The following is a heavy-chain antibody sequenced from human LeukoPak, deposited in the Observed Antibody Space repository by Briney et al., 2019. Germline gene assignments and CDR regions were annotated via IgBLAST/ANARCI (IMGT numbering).Heavy chain of an antibody. Sequence: GGSLRLSCAASGFAFDDYAISWVRQAPGKGPEWVSGISSTGGSTYYADSVKGRFTISRDNSKNTLYLQMNSLRAEDTALYYCATGSSLGTMVFDYWGQGTLVTVSS. CDR3: ATGSSLGTMVFDY. J-gene: IGHJ4*02. V-gene: IGHV3-23*01. D-gene: IGHD3-10*01. CDR2: ISSTGGST. CDR1: GFAFDDYA.